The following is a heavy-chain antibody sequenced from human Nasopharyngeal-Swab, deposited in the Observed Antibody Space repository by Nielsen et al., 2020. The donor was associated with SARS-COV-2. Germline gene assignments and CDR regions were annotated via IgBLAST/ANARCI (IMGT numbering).Heavy chain of an antibody. D-gene: IGHD6-13*01. J-gene: IGHJ5*02. Sequence: GGSLRLSCAASGFTFSSYSMNWVRQAPGKGLEWVSSISSSSSYIYYADSVKGRFTISRDNAKNSLYLQMNGLRAEDTAVYYCARAGIAGDNWFDPWGQGTLVTVSS. V-gene: IGHV3-21*01. CDR3: ARAGIAGDNWFDP. CDR1: GFTFSSYS. CDR2: ISSSSSYI.